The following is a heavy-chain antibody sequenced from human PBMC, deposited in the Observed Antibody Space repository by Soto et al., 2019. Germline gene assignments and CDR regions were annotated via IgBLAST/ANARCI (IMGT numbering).Heavy chain of an antibody. CDR2: IIPILGIA. D-gene: IGHD3-16*02. CDR3: ARVGYQVENY. Sequence: QVQLVQSGAEVKKPGSSVKVSCKASGGTFSSYTISWVRQAPGQGLEWMGRIIPILGIANYAQKFQGRVTITTXXXTSTAYMELSSLRSEDTAVYYCARVGYQVENYWGQGTLVTVSS. V-gene: IGHV1-69*02. CDR1: GGTFSSYT. J-gene: IGHJ4*02.